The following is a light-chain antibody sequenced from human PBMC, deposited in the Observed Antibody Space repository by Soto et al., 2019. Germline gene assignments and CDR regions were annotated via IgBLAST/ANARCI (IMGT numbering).Light chain of an antibody. CDR1: QSVSSY. CDR2: DAS. CDR3: QQRSNWPGFS. Sequence: EIVLTQSPATLSLSPGERATLSCRASQSVSSYLAWYQQKPGQAPRLLIYDASNRSTGIPARFSGSGSGTDFTLTIISLEPEYFAVYYCQQRSNWPGFSFGPGTKVDIK. J-gene: IGKJ3*01. V-gene: IGKV3-11*01.